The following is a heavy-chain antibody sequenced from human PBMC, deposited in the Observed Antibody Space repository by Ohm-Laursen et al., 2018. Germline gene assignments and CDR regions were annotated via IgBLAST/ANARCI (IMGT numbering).Heavy chain of an antibody. J-gene: IGHJ4*02. CDR1: GYTFTSYY. V-gene: IGHV1-2*02. CDR3: ARVGYYSDSSGPFDY. CDR2: INPKNGDT. D-gene: IGHD3-22*01. Sequence: GASVKVSCKASGYTFTSYYMHWVRQAPGQGLEWMGWINPKNGDTKYAQKFQGRVTMTSNTAISTVYMDLRRLRVDDTALYYCARVGYYSDSSGPFDYWGQGTLVIVSS.